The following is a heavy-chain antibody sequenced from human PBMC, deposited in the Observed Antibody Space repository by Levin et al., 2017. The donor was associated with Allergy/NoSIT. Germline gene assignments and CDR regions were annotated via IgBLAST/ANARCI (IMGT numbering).Heavy chain of an antibody. J-gene: IGHJ4*02. D-gene: IGHD3-9*01. CDR1: GFTFSSYS. CDR2: ISRTSGTI. Sequence: GESLKISCAVSGFTFSSYSISWVRQAPGKGLEWVSYISRTSGTIYYTDSVKGRFTISRDNAENSLYLQMNSLRAEDTAVYYCARIPESFDWLFVFDYWGQGTLVTVSS. CDR3: ARIPESFDWLFVFDY. V-gene: IGHV3-48*01.